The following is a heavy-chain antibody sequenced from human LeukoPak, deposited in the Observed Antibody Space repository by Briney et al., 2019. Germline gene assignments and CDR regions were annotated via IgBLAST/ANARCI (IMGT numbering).Heavy chain of an antibody. CDR1: GGSISSSSYY. V-gene: IGHV4-39*01. D-gene: IGHD3-22*01. CDR3: ASDLYDSSGYYYY. CDR2: IYYSGST. J-gene: IGHJ4*02. Sequence: SETLSLTCTVSGGSISSSSYYWGWIRQPPGKGLEWIGSIYYSGSTYYNPSPKSRVTISVDTSKNQFSLKLSSVTAADTAVYYCASDLYDSSGYYYYWGQGTLVTVSS.